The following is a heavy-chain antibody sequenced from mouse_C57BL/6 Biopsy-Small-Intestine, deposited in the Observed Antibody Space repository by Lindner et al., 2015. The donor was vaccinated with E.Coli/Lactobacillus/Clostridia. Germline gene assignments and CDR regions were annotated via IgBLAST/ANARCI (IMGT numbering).Heavy chain of an antibody. CDR2: INPYNGGT. V-gene: IGHV1-19*01. CDR1: GYTFTDYY. Sequence: QLQESGPVLVKPGASVKMSCKASGYTFTDYYMNWVKQSHGKSLEWIGVINPYNGGTSYNQKFKGKATLTVDKSSSTAYMELNSLTSEDSAVYYCARRYGSSFAWFAYWGQGTLVTVSA. CDR3: ARRYGSSFAWFAY. J-gene: IGHJ3*01. D-gene: IGHD1-1*01.